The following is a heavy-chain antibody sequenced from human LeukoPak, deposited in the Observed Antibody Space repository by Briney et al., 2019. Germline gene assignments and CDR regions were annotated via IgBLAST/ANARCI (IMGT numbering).Heavy chain of an antibody. CDR2: ISSSSSTI. Sequence: GGSLRLSFATSGFTFSSYEMNWVRQAPGKGLEWVSYISSSSSTILYADSVKGRFTISRDNAKNSLYLQMNSLRAEDTAVYYCARVGSGWVLTPCDAFDTWGQGTMVTVSS. J-gene: IGHJ3*02. D-gene: IGHD2-15*01. CDR1: GFTFSSYE. CDR3: ARVGSGWVLTPCDAFDT. V-gene: IGHV3-48*03.